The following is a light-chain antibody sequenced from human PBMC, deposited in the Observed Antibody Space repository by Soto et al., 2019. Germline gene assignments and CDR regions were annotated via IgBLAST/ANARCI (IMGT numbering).Light chain of an antibody. J-gene: IGLJ3*02. Sequence: QSALTQPASVSGSPGQSITISCTGTSSDVGGYNYVSWYQQHPGKVPKLMIYEVSDRPSGVSNRFSGSKSGNTAFLTISGLQTEDEADYYCSSYTSNSTPWVFGGGTKLTVL. CDR1: SSDVGGYNY. V-gene: IGLV2-14*01. CDR2: EVS. CDR3: SSYTSNSTPWV.